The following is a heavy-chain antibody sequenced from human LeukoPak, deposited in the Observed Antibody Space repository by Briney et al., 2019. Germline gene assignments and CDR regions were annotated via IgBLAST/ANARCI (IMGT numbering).Heavy chain of an antibody. CDR1: GFTFSSYG. CDR2: IRYDGSNK. V-gene: IGHV3-30*02. D-gene: IGHD6-13*01. Sequence: PGGSLRLSCAASGFTFSSYGMHWVRQAPGKGLEWVAFIRYDGSNKYYADSVKGRFTISRDNSKNTLYLEMNSLRAEDTAVYYCAVDEQQLVIRVEDNDYWGQGTLVTVSS. J-gene: IGHJ4*02. CDR3: AVDEQQLVIRVEDNDY.